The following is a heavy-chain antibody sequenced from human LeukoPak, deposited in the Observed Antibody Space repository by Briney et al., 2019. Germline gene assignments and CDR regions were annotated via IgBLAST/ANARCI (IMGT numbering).Heavy chain of an antibody. V-gene: IGHV4-39*07. CDR3: ARIVDDFYYYMDV. CDR2: IYYTGTS. J-gene: IGHJ6*03. CDR1: GGSIRTYSYY. Sequence: PSETLSLTCTVSGGSIRTYSYYWDWIRQPPGKGLEWIGSIYYTGTSYYTPSLKSRVTISLDTSKNQFSLKLSSVTAADTAVYYCARIVDDFYYYMDVWGKGTTVTVSS. D-gene: IGHD1-26*01.